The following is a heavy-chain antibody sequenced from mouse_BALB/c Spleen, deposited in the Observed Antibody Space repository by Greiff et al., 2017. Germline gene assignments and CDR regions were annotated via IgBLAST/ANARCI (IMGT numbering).Heavy chain of an antibody. CDR2: IRTYTGEP. J-gene: IGHJ2*01. V-gene: IGHV9-1*02. Sequence: VLLVESGPELMKPGESVKISCKASGYTFTNYGMNWVKQAPGKGLKWMGWIRTYTGEPTYADDFKGRFAFSLETSASTAYLQLNNLKNEDMATYFCARAQYNSSSTVDYWGQGTTLTVSS. D-gene: IGHD1-1*01. CDR3: ARAQYNSSSTVDY. CDR1: GYTFTNYG.